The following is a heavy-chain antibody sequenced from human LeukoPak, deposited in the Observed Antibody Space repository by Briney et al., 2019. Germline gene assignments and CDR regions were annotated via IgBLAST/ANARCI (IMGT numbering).Heavy chain of an antibody. CDR3: AKDSSSSGWYGYFQH. J-gene: IGHJ1*01. D-gene: IGHD6-19*01. V-gene: IGHV3-9*03. CDR1: GFTFSSYW. CDR2: ISWNSGSI. Sequence: PGGSLRLSCAASGFTFSSYWVHWVRQAPGKGLEWVSGISWNSGSIGYADSVKGRFTISRDNAKNSLYLQMNSLRAEDMALYYCAKDSSSSGWYGYFQHWGQGTLVTVSS.